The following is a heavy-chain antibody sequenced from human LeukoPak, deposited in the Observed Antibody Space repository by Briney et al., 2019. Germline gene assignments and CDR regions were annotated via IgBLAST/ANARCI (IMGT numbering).Heavy chain of an antibody. CDR1: GFTFSSYN. J-gene: IGHJ1*01. V-gene: IGHV3-21*04. CDR2: ISSYT. Sequence: GGSLRLSCAASGFTFSSYNMNWVRQAPGKGLDWVSSISSYTSYTDSVKGRFTISRDNAKNSLFLQMNSLRAEDTALYYCARDRGGTYMYFQDWGQGTLVTVSS. D-gene: IGHD1-26*01. CDR3: ARDRGGTYMYFQD.